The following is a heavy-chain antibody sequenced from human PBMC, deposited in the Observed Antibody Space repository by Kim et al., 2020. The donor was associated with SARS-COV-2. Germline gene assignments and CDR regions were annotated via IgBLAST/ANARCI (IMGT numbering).Heavy chain of an antibody. CDR2: IYYSGST. CDR1: GGSISSSSYY. D-gene: IGHD5-18*01. CDR3: ARHTEGGYSYGWYNWFDP. Sequence: SETLSLTCTVSGGSISSSSYYWGWIRQPPGKGLEWIGSIYYSGSTYYNPSLKSRVTISVDTSKNQFSLKLSSVTAADTAVYYCARHTEGGYSYGWYNWFDPWGQGTLVTVSS. V-gene: IGHV4-39*01. J-gene: IGHJ5*02.